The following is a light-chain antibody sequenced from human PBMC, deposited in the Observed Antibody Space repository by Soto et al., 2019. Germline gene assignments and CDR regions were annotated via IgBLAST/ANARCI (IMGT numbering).Light chain of an antibody. V-gene: IGKV3-20*01. Sequence: LVVTQSPVTMSLSPGERATLSCRAIQSVCHTNLALYQQKPGQAPRLLMFRASSRDTGIPDRFSGSGSGTDFTLTISSLEPEDFAIYHCQQYGGSPRTFGQGTKLEIK. CDR3: QQYGGSPRT. CDR2: RAS. J-gene: IGKJ2*01. CDR1: QSVCHTN.